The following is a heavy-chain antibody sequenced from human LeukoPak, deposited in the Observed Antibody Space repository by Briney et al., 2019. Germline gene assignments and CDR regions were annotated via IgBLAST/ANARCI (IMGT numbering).Heavy chain of an antibody. Sequence: GASVKVSCKAPGYTFTSYGISWVRQAPGQGLEWMGWISAYNGNTNYAQKLQGRVTMTTDTSTSTAYMELRSLRSDDTAVYYCARDKDSSSWSYYYYYGMDVWGQGTTVTVSS. CDR1: GYTFTSYG. D-gene: IGHD6-13*01. J-gene: IGHJ6*02. V-gene: IGHV1-18*01. CDR3: ARDKDSSSWSYYYYYGMDV. CDR2: ISAYNGNT.